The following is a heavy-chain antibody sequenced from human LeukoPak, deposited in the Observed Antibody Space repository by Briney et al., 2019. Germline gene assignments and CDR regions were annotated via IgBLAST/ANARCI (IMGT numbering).Heavy chain of an antibody. V-gene: IGHV4-59*01. J-gene: IGHJ4*02. CDR2: IYYSGST. CDR1: GGSISSYY. D-gene: IGHD6-13*01. Sequence: PSETLSLTCAVSGGSISSYYWSWIRQPPGKGLEWIGYIYYSGSTNYNPSLKCRVTISVDTSKNQFSLKLSSVTAADTAVYYCARTLGSSWYYFDYWGQGTLVTVSS. CDR3: ARTLGSSWYYFDY.